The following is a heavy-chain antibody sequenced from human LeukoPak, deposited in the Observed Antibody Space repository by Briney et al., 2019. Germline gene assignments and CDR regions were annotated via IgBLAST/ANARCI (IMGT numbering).Heavy chain of an antibody. V-gene: IGHV4-39*01. D-gene: IGHD5-18*01. CDR2: IYYRKNT. CDR1: GFTFSSYW. Sequence: PGGSLRLSCAASGFTFSSYWMSWVRQPPGKGLEWIGSIYYRKNTYYNPSLKSRVTISADTSKNQFSLTLGSVSATDTAVYYCASPRGFSYGYFDYWGQGTLVTVSS. J-gene: IGHJ4*02. CDR3: ASPRGFSYGYFDY.